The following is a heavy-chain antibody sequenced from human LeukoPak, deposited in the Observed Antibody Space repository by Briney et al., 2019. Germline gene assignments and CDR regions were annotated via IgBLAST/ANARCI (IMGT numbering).Heavy chain of an antibody. CDR3: GRDRHWNQGNFDY. J-gene: IGHJ4*02. V-gene: IGHV1-18*01. Sequence: ASVKVSCKASGYTFTSYGISWVRQAPGQGLEWMGWISAHNGNTNYAQKFQGRVTMTRDTSIGTAYMELNRLTYDDTAVYYCGRDRHWNQGNFDYWGQGTLVTVSS. CDR2: ISAHNGNT. CDR1: GYTFTSYG. D-gene: IGHD1-1*01.